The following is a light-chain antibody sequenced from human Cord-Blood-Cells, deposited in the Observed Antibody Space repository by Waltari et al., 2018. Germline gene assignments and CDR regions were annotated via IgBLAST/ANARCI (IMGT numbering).Light chain of an antibody. CDR3: CSYAGSSTYV. CDR2: EVS. CDR1: SSDVGSYNL. J-gene: IGLJ1*01. Sequence: QSALTQPASVSGSPGQSITISCTGTSSDVGSYNLVSWYQQHPGKAPKLMIYEVSKRPSGVSKRCSGSKSGNTAYLTISGLQAEDEADYYCCSYAGSSTYVFGTGTKVTVL. V-gene: IGLV2-23*02.